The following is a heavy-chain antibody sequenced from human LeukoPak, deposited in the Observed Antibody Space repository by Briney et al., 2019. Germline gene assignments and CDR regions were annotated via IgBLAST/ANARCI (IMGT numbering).Heavy chain of an antibody. V-gene: IGHV4-39*01. Sequence: PSETLSFTCTVSGGSISSSTSYWGWIRQPPGKGLEWIGCIYYSVSTSYNPSLKSRVTISVDTSKKHFSLKLDSVTAADTAVYDCPRNAADSGTSYFDYWGQGTLVTVSS. J-gene: IGHJ4*02. D-gene: IGHD1-26*01. CDR3: PRNAADSGTSYFDY. CDR2: IYYSVST. CDR1: GGSISSSTSY.